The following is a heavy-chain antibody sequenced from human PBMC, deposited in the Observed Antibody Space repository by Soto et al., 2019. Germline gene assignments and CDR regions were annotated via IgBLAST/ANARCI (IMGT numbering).Heavy chain of an antibody. CDR2: ISSSGSTI. CDR3: ARGHSGYDRWGYYYYYMDV. Sequence: GGSLRLSCAASGFTFSDYYMSWIRQAPGKGLEWVSYISSSGSTIYYADSVKGRFTISRDNAKNSLYPQMNSLRAEDTAVYYCARGHSGYDRWGYYYYYMDVWGKGATVTVSS. J-gene: IGHJ6*03. CDR1: GFTFSDYY. D-gene: IGHD5-12*01. V-gene: IGHV3-11*01.